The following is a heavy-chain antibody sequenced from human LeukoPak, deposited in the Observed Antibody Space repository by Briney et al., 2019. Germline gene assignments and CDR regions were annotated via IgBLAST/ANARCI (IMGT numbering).Heavy chain of an antibody. CDR2: IYYSGST. J-gene: IGHJ3*02. V-gene: IGHV4-39*07. CDR3: ARDVGPSDAFDI. CDR1: GGSISSSSYY. Sequence: SETLSLTCTVSGGSISSSSYYWGWIRQPPGKGLEWIGSIYYSGSTYYNPSLKSRVTMSVDTSKNQFSLKVRSVTAADTAVYYCARDVGPSDAFDIWGQGTMVTVSS.